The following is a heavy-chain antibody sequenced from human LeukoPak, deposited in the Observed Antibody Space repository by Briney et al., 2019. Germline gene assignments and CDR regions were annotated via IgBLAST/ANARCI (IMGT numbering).Heavy chain of an antibody. Sequence: SETLSLTCTVSGGSISSSSYYWGWIRQPPGKGLEWIGSIYYSGSTYYNPSLKSRVTISVDTSKNQFSLKLSSVTAADTAVYYCARASYYGSGTYQFDYWGQGTLVTVSS. D-gene: IGHD3-10*01. J-gene: IGHJ4*02. CDR3: ARASYYGSGTYQFDY. V-gene: IGHV4-39*07. CDR2: IYYSGST. CDR1: GGSISSSSYY.